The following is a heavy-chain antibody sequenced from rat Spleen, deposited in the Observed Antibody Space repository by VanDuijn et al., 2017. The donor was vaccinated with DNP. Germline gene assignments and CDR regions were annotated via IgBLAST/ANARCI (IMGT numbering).Heavy chain of an antibody. CDR2: IWSGGST. V-gene: IGHV2-1*01. J-gene: IGHJ2*01. D-gene: IGHD1-1*01. CDR3: ARHYTY. Sequence: QVQLKESGPGLVQPSQTLSLTCTVSGFSLISSSVHWVRQPPGKGLEWVGAIWSGGSTDYNSALKSRLSISRDTSKSQVFLNVNSLQTEDTAMYFCARHYTYWGQGVMVTVSS. CDR1: GFSLISSS.